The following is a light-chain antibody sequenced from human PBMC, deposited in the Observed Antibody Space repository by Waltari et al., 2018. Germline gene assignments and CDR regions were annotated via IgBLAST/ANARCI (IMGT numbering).Light chain of an antibody. CDR2: KAD. CDR1: SGSLSSTSY. J-gene: IGLJ3*02. CDR3: LLYMGSGIWV. Sequence: QTVVTQEPSLSVSPGGTVTLTCALSSGSLSSTSYASWYQQTPGQAPRSLGYKADRRSSGVLDRFAGSILGNKAALTITGAQADDESDYYCLLYMGSGIWVFGGGTKLTVL. V-gene: IGLV8-61*01.